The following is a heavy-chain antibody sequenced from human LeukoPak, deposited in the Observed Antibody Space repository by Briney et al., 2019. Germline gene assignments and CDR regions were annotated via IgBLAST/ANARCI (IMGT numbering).Heavy chain of an antibody. V-gene: IGHV4-34*01. CDR2: INHSGST. CDR3: ARVYRPPKDKITVVGGPEILGEFPAPFDY. CDR1: GGSFSGYY. Sequence: PSETLSLTCAVYGGSFSGYYWSWIRQPPGKGLEWIGEINHSGSTNYNPSLKSRVTISVDMSKNQFSLKLSSVTAADTAVYYCARVYRPPKDKITVVGGPEILGEFPAPFDYWGQGTLVTVSS. J-gene: IGHJ4*02. D-gene: IGHD4-23*01.